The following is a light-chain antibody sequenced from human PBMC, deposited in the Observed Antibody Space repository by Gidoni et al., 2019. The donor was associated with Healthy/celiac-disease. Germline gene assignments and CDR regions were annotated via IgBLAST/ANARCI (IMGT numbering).Light chain of an antibody. CDR1: QSLLHSNGYNY. Sequence: EIVMTQSPLSLPVTPGEPASISCRSSQSLLHSNGYNYLDWYLQKPGQSPQLLIYLGSNRASGVPDRFSGSGSGTDFTLKISRVEAEDVGVYYCMQALHTPYSFXQXTKLEIK. CDR3: MQALHTPYS. V-gene: IGKV2-28*01. J-gene: IGKJ2*03. CDR2: LGS.